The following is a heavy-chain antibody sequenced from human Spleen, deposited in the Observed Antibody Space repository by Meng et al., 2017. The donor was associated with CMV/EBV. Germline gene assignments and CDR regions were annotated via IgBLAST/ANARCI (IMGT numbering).Heavy chain of an antibody. CDR2: ISAYNGNT. CDR1: GYTFTSYG. J-gene: IGHJ6*02. CDR3: ASPKPPYCGSTSCYTGGDYYYGMDV. Sequence: ASVKVSCKASGYTFTSYGISWVRQAPGQGLEWMGWISAYNGNTNYAQKLQGRVTMTTDTSTSTAYMELRSLGSDDTAVYYCASPKPPYCGSTSCYTGGDYYYGMDVWGQGTTVTVSS. V-gene: IGHV1-18*01. D-gene: IGHD2-2*02.